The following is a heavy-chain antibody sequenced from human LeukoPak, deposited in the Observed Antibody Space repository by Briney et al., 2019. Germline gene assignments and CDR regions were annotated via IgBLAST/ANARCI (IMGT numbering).Heavy chain of an antibody. CDR2: ISYDGSNK. CDR1: GFTFSSYA. Sequence: PGGSLRLSCAASGFTFSSYAMYWVRQAPGKGLEGVAVISYDGSNKYYADSVKGRFTISRDNSKNTLYLQMNSLRAEDTAVYYCARDRKSSLYYFDYWGQGTLVTVSS. CDR3: ARDRKSSLYYFDY. V-gene: IGHV3-30-3*01. D-gene: IGHD6-13*01. J-gene: IGHJ4*02.